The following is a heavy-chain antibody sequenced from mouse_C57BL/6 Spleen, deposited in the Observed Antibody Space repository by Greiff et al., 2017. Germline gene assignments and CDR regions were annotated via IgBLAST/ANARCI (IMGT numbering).Heavy chain of an antibody. V-gene: IGHV1-50*01. D-gene: IGHD3-3*01. CDR3: ARWGTGWPFAY. J-gene: IGHJ3*01. Sequence: QVQLKQPGAELVKPGASVKLSCKASGYTFTSYWMQWVKQRPGQGLEWIGEIDPSDSYTNYNQKFKGKATLTVDTSSSTAYMQLSSLTSEDSAVYCCARWGTGWPFAYWGQGTLVTVSA. CDR2: IDPSDSYT. CDR1: GYTFTSYW.